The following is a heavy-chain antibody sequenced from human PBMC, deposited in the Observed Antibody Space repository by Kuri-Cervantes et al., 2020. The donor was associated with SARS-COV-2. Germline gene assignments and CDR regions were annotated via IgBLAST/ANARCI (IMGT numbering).Heavy chain of an antibody. J-gene: IGHJ4*02. CDR1: GFTFSNAW. D-gene: IGHD1-14*01. CDR2: IKSKTDGGTT. V-gene: IGHV3-15*01. CDR3: AKDLAESAY. Sequence: GESLKISCAASGFTFSNAWMSWVRQAPGKGLEWVGRIKSKTDGGTTDYAAPVKGRFTISRDDSKNTLYLQMNSLRAEDTAVYYCAKDLAESAYWGQGTLVTVSS.